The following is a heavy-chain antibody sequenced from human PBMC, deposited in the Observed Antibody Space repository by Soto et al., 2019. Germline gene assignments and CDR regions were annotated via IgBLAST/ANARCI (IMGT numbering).Heavy chain of an antibody. D-gene: IGHD1-1*01. CDR3: ARLTSGSVRTKYYFDY. J-gene: IGHJ4*02. V-gene: IGHV4-39*01. Sequence: SETLSLTCTVSGGSISSSSYYWGWIRQPPGKGLEWIGSIYYSGSTYYNPSLKSRVTISVDTSKNQFSLKLSSVTAADTAVYYCARLTSGSVRTKYYFDYWGQGTLVTVSS. CDR1: GGSISSSSYY. CDR2: IYYSGST.